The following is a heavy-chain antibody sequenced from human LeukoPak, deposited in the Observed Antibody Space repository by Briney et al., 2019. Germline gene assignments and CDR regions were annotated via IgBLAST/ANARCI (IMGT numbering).Heavy chain of an antibody. J-gene: IGHJ3*02. CDR2: ITPNSGGT. V-gene: IGHV1-2*02. CDR1: GYTFTAYY. D-gene: IGHD1-26*01. Sequence: GASVKVSCKASGYTFTAYYVHWVRQAPGQGLEWMGWITPNSGGTKYAQKFQGRVTITTDESTSKAYMELSSQRSEDTAVYYCAALGYSGSLGRAFDIWGQGTMVTVSS. CDR3: AALGYSGSLGRAFDI.